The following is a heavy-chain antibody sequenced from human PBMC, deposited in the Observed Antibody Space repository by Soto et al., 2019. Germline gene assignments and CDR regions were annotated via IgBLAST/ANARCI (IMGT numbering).Heavy chain of an antibody. D-gene: IGHD3-22*01. J-gene: IGHJ4*02. V-gene: IGHV1-18*04. CDR1: GYTFTSYG. CDR2: ISAYNGNT. Sequence: ASVKVSCKASGYTFTSYGISWVRQAPGQGLEWMGWISAYNGNTNYAQKLQGRVTMTTDTSTSTAYMKLRSLRSDDTAVYYCARGDNYYDSSGYVDYWGQGTLVTVSS. CDR3: ARGDNYYDSSGYVDY.